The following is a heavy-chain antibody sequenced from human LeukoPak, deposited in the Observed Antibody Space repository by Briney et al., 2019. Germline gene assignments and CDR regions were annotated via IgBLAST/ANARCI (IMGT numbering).Heavy chain of an antibody. CDR3: ARVGAYSGYAFDY. V-gene: IGHV3-66*01. CDR2: LYTGGGT. CDR1: VFTVSSNY. D-gene: IGHD5-12*01. Sequence: GGSLRLSCAASVFTVSSNYMTWVRQAPGKGLEWVSVLYTGGGTSYPDSVRGRFTISKDNSNNTLYLQMNSLRAEDTAVYYCARVGAYSGYAFDYWGQGTLVSVSS. J-gene: IGHJ4*02.